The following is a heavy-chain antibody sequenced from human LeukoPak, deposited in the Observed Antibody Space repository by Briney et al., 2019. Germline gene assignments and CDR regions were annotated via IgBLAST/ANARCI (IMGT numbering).Heavy chain of an antibody. V-gene: IGHV3-20*04. CDR2: INWNGGST. CDR1: GFTFDDYG. CDR3: AKSHSSGYYVPAGDY. J-gene: IGHJ4*01. D-gene: IGHD3-22*01. Sequence: GGSLRLSCAASGFTFDDYGMSWVRQAPGKGLEWVSGINWNGGSTGYADSVKGRFTISRDNAKNTLYLQMNSLRAEDTAVYYCAKSHSSGYYVPAGDYWGQGTLVTVSS.